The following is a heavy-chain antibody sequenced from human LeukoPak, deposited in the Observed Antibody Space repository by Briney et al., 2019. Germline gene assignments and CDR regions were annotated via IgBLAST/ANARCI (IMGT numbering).Heavy chain of an antibody. J-gene: IGHJ6*03. V-gene: IGHV3-30*02. Sequence: GGSLRLSCAASGLTFSSYGMHWVRQAPGKGLEWVAFIRYDGSNKYYADSVKGRFTVSRDNSKNTLYLQMNSLRAEDTAVYYCAKVVGIVGATNYYYYMDVWGKGTTVTVSS. CDR2: IRYDGSNK. D-gene: IGHD1-26*01. CDR1: GLTFSSYG. CDR3: AKVVGIVGATNYYYYMDV.